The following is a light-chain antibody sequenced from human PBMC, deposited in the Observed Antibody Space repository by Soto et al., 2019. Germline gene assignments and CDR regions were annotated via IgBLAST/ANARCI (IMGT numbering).Light chain of an antibody. CDR3: QQYENAPLT. CDR1: QRISSSN. CDR2: AAS. Sequence: EIVLTQSPGTLSLSPGERATLSCRTSQRISSSNLAWYQQKPGQAPRLLIYAASSGATGIPDRFSGSGSGTDFTLTISRLEPEDFVLYCWQQYENAPLTFGQGTRLEIK. J-gene: IGKJ5*01. V-gene: IGKV3-20*01.